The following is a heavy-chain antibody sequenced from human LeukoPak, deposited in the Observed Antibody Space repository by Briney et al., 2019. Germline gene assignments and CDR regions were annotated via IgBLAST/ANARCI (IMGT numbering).Heavy chain of an antibody. D-gene: IGHD6-13*01. CDR3: AKVLPRPRIAAAGPFDY. Sequence: GGSLRLSCAASGFTFSSYGMHWVRQAPGKGLEWVAFIRYDGSNKYYADSVKGRFTISRDNSKNTLYLQMNSLRAEDTAVYYCAKVLPRPRIAAAGPFDYWGQGTLVTVSS. V-gene: IGHV3-30*02. CDR2: IRYDGSNK. CDR1: GFTFSSYG. J-gene: IGHJ4*02.